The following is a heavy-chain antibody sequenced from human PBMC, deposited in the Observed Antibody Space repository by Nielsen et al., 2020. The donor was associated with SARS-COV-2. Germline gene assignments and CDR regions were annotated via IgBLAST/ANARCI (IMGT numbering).Heavy chain of an antibody. V-gene: IGHV5-10-1*01. CDR1: GYSFTSYW. J-gene: IGHJ6*02. CDR3: ARYGVHTLYGMDV. CDR2: IDPSDSYT. Sequence: KVSCKGSGYSFTSYWISWVRQMPGKGLEWMGRIDPSDSYTNYSPSFQGHVTISADKSISTAYLQWSSLKASDTAMYYCARYGVHTLYGMDVWGQGTTVTVSS. D-gene: IGHD3-10*01.